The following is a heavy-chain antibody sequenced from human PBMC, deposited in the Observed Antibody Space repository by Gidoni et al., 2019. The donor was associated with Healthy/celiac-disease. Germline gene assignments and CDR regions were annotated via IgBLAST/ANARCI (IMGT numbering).Heavy chain of an antibody. CDR2: INHSGST. D-gene: IGHD3-3*01. Sequence: QVQLQQWGAGLLKPSETLSLTCAVYGWSFRGYYWSWIRQPPGKGLEWIGEINHSGSTNYNPSLKSRVTISVDTSKNQFSLKLSSVTAADTAVYYCARGQRFLEWFLDYWGQGTLVTVSS. V-gene: IGHV4-34*01. CDR3: ARGQRFLEWFLDY. CDR1: GWSFRGYY. J-gene: IGHJ4*02.